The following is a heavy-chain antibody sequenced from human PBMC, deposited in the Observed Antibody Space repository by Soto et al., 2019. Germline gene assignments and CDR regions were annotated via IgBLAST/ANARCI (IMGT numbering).Heavy chain of an antibody. CDR3: ARLAGIVAAGEGWFDP. D-gene: IGHD2-15*01. Sequence: QLQLQESGPGLVKPSETLSLTCTVSGGSISSSSYYWGWIRQPPGKGLEWIGSIYYSGSTYYNPSLKRRVTISVDTSKNQFSLKLSSVTAADTAVYYCARLAGIVAAGEGWFDPWGQGTLVTVSS. CDR2: IYYSGST. CDR1: GGSISSSSYY. V-gene: IGHV4-39*01. J-gene: IGHJ5*02.